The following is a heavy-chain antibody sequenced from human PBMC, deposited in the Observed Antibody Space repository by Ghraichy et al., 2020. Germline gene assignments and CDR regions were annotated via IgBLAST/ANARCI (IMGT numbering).Heavy chain of an antibody. CDR2: IGAYSGNT. Sequence: ASVKVSCKASGYTFTSYGISWVRQAPGQGLEWMGWIGAYSGNTNYAQKLQGRVTMTTDTSTTTAYMELRSLRSDDTAVYYCARESAYLGWYPSYFDYWGQGTLVTVSS. D-gene: IGHD2-15*01. CDR1: GYTFTSYG. CDR3: ARESAYLGWYPSYFDY. J-gene: IGHJ4*02. V-gene: IGHV1-18*01.